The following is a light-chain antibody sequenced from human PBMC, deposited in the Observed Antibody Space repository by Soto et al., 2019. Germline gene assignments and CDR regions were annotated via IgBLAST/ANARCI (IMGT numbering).Light chain of an antibody. J-gene: IGLJ3*02. CDR2: LNSDGSH. V-gene: IGLV4-69*01. Sequence: QSVLTQSPSASASLGASVKLTCTLSSGHSSYAIAWHQQQPEKGPRYLIKLNSDGSHSKGDGIPDRFSGSSSGAERYLTISSLQSEDEADYYCQTWGTGLNWVFGGGTKVTVL. CDR1: SGHSSYA. CDR3: QTWGTGLNWV.